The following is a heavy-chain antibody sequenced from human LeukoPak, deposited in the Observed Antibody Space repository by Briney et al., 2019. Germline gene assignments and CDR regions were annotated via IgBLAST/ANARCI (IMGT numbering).Heavy chain of an antibody. D-gene: IGHD4-17*01. CDR3: AKELYNYGDYGAEGLDV. J-gene: IGHJ6*02. CDR2: ISQDGSGK. CDR1: GFTFSNYW. V-gene: IGHV3-7*01. Sequence: GGSLRLSCGASGFTFSNYWMSWVRQAPGKGLEWVINISQDGSGKNYADSVEGRFTISRDNSKITVYLQMNSLKAEDTAVYYCAKELYNYGDYGAEGLDVGGQGTTVTVS.